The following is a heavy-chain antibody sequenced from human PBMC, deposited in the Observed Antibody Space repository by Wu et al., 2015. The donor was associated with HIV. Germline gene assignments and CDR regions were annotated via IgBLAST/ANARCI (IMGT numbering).Heavy chain of an antibody. D-gene: IGHD3-22*01. CDR3: ARVPSYDSSVPYYFDY. J-gene: IGHJ4*02. Sequence: QVQLVQSGAEVKKPGSSVKVSCKASGGTFSSYAISWVRQAPGQGLEWMGGIIPIFGTANYAQKFQGRVTITTDESTSTAYMELSSLRSEDTAVYYCARVPSYDSSVPYYFDYWGQGTLVTVSS. CDR1: GGTFSSYA. V-gene: IGHV1-69*05. CDR2: IIPIFGTA.